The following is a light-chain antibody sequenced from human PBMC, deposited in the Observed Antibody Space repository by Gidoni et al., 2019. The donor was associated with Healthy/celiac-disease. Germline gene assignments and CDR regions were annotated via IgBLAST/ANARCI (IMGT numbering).Light chain of an antibody. J-gene: IGLJ2*01. V-gene: IGLV1-40*01. CDR2: RDS. CDR3: QSYDSSMSGDVV. CDR1: SSNIGAGYD. Sequence: QSVLTQPPSVSASPGQSVTISCTGSSSNIGAGYDVHWYQQLPGTAPKLLIYRDSHRPPGVPDRFSGSKSGTSASLAITGLQAEDEADYYCQSYDSSMSGDVVFGGGTKLTVL.